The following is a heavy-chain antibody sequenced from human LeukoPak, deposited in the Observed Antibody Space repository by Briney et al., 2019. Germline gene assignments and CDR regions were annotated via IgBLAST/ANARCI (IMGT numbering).Heavy chain of an antibody. D-gene: IGHD2/OR15-2a*01. CDR1: GYTFTGYY. V-gene: IGHV1-2*02. CDR2: INPNSGGT. J-gene: IGHJ3*02. Sequence: ASVKVSCKASGYTFTGYYMHWVRQAPGQGLEWMGWINPNSGGTNYAQKFQGRVTMTRDTSISTAYMELSRLRSDDTAVYYCARDYFGTRTTWAFDIWGQGTMVTVSS. CDR3: ARDYFGTRTTWAFDI.